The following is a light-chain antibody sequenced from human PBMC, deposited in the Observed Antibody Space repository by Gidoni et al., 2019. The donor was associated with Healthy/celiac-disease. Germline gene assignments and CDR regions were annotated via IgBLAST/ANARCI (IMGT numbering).Light chain of an antibody. CDR1: QSISSW. V-gene: IGKV1-5*03. J-gene: IGKJ2*01. CDR2: KAS. CDR3: QQYNSYLYT. Sequence: DIQMIQSPSTLSASVGDRVTITCRASQSISSWLAWYQQKPGKAPKLLIYKASSLESGVPSRFSGSGSGTEFTLTSSSLQPDDFATYCCQQYNSYLYTFGQGTKLEIK.